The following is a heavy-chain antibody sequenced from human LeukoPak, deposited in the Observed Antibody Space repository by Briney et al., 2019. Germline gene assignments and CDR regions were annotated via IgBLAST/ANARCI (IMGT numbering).Heavy chain of an antibody. CDR1: GFTFSSYW. J-gene: IGHJ6*03. Sequence: PGGSLRLSCAASGFTFSSYWMHWVRQAPGKGLVWVSRINSDGSSTSYADSVKGRFTISRDNAKNTLYLQMNSLRAEDTAVYYCAREVAYYYMDVWGKGTTVTISS. D-gene: IGHD2-15*01. V-gene: IGHV3-74*01. CDR3: AREVAYYYMDV. CDR2: INSDGSST.